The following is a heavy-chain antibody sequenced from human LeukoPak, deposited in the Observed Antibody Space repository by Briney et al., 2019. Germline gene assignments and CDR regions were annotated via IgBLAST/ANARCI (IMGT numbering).Heavy chain of an antibody. CDR1: GYTFTGYY. D-gene: IGHD4-17*01. CDR2: INPDSGGT. Sequence: ASVKVSCKASGYTFTGYYIHWVRQAPGQGVEWMGWINPDSGGTNYAQKFQGRVTMTRDTSISTAYMEVSRLTSDDTAVYYCTRGPVFGYGDPDCWGQGTLVIVSS. CDR3: TRGPVFGYGDPDC. J-gene: IGHJ4*02. V-gene: IGHV1-2*02.